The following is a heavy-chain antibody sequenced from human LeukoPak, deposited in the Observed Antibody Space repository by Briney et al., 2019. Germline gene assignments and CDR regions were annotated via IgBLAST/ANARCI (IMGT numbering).Heavy chain of an antibody. CDR2: INHSGGT. J-gene: IGHJ4*02. Sequence: SETLSLTCTVSGGSISRSRYYWGWIRQPPGKGLEWIGEINHSGGTNYNPSLKSRVTIAVDTSKNQFSLKLTSVTAADTAVYYCARGLVRASGNYLYYWGQGTLVTVSS. V-gene: IGHV4-39*07. CDR1: GGSISRSRYY. CDR3: ARGLVRASGNYLYY. D-gene: IGHD3-10*01.